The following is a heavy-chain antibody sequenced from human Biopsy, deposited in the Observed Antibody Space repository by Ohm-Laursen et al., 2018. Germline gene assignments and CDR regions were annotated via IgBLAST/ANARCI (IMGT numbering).Heavy chain of an antibody. CDR3: ARHGSQGYCTGGSCVDY. D-gene: IGHD2-15*01. J-gene: IGHJ4*02. CDR1: GGSISSNYYY. V-gene: IGHV4-39*01. CDR2: IYYRRNT. Sequence: SETLSLTCTVSGGSISSNYYYWGWIRQPPGKGLEWIGSIYYRRNTNYNPSLKSRVTISVDTSKNQLSLKLISATAADTAVFYCARHGSQGYCTGGSCVDYWGQGALVTVSS.